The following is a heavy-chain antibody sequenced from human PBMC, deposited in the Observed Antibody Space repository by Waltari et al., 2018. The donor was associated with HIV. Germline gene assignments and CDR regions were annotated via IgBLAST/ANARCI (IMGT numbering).Heavy chain of an antibody. CDR2: ISWNSGRI. CDR3: AKDKRRYCSSTSCYYYFDY. CDR1: GFTFDDYA. J-gene: IGHJ4*02. D-gene: IGHD2-2*01. Sequence: EVQLVESGGGLVQPGRSLRLSCAVSGFTFDDYAMHWVRQAPGKGLEWVSGISWNSGRIGYADSVKGRFTISRDNAKNSLYLQMNSLRAEDMALYYCAKDKRRYCSSTSCYYYFDYWGQGTLVTVSS. V-gene: IGHV3-9*03.